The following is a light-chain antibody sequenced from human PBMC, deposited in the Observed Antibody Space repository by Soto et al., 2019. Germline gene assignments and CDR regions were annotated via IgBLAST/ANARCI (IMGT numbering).Light chain of an antibody. CDR3: QQYKKWPPLT. CDR2: GAS. Sequence: EIVMTQSPATLSVSPGERATLSCRASQSVSSNLAWYQQQPGQAPRLLSYGASTMATGIPARFSGSGSGTEFTLTIRSLECEAFAVYYCQQYKKWPPLTFGQGTKVEIK. J-gene: IGKJ1*01. CDR1: QSVSSN. V-gene: IGKV3-15*01.